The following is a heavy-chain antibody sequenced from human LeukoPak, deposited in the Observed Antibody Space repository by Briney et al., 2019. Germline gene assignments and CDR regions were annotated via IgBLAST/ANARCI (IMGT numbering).Heavy chain of an antibody. J-gene: IGHJ4*02. CDR3: AKDAAGPEY. CDR2: ISSSSDTI. D-gene: IGHD6-13*01. CDR1: GFTFSGYS. Sequence: PGGSLRLSCAASGFTFSGYSMNWVRQAPGKGLEWISYISSSSDTIYFADSVKGRFTISRDNSRNTLYLQMNSLRAEDTAVYYCAKDAAGPEYWGQGTLVTVSS. V-gene: IGHV3-48*01.